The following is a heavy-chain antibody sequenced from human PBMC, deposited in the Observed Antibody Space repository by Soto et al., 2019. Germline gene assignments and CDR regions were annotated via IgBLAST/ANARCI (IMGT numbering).Heavy chain of an antibody. Sequence: ASVKVSCKASGFTFTSSAMQWVRQARGQRLEWIGWIVVGSGNTNYAQKFQERVTITRDMSTSTAYMELSSLRSEDTAVYYCAADLMGELSLTTFYAFDSWGQGTRVTVSS. CDR1: GFTFTSSA. D-gene: IGHD3-16*02. CDR2: IVVGSGNT. V-gene: IGHV1-58*02. J-gene: IGHJ3*02. CDR3: AADLMGELSLTTFYAFDS.